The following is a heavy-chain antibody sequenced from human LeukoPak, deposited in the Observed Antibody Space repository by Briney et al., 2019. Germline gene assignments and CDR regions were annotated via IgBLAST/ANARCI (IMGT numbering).Heavy chain of an antibody. Sequence: GGSLRLSCAASAFTFSSYAMSWVRQAPGKGLEWVSAISNRGDNTYYADSVKGRFTISGDNSKNTLYLQMNSLRAEDTAIYYCAKESGGYYDSGGYYCFDYWGQGTLVTVSS. J-gene: IGHJ4*02. D-gene: IGHD3-22*01. CDR3: AKESGGYYDSGGYYCFDY. V-gene: IGHV3-23*01. CDR2: ISNRGDNT. CDR1: AFTFSSYA.